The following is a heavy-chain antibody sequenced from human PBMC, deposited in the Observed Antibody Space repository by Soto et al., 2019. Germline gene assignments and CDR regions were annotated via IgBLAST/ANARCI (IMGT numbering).Heavy chain of an antibody. CDR1: GFTFSIFA. V-gene: IGHV3-64D*06. D-gene: IGHD3-10*01. Sequence: PGGSLRLSCSASGFTFSIFAMHWVRQAPGKGLEYVSAMNNIGSSTFYADSVRGRFTISRDNSKNTLYLQMSSLRPEDTAMHYCVRDLNYYGAGTYLRSPFDYWGQGTQVTVSS. CDR3: VRDLNYYGAGTYLRSPFDY. CDR2: MNNIGSST. J-gene: IGHJ4*02.